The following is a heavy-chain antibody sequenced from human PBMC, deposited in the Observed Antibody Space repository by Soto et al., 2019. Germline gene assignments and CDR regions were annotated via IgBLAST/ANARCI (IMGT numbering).Heavy chain of an antibody. J-gene: IGHJ4*02. CDR1: GFTFSTYW. V-gene: IGHV3-74*01. Sequence: VGSLRLSCAASGFTFSTYWMHWVRQAPGKGLVWVSRINSDASSTGYADSVKGRFTISRDNAKNTLYLQMNSLRPEDTAVYYCARAPGSYDYFDYWGQGTPVNVSS. D-gene: IGHD1-26*01. CDR3: ARAPGSYDYFDY. CDR2: INSDASST.